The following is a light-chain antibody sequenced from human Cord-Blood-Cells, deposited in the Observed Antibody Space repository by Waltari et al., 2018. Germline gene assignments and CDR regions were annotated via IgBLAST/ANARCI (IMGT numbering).Light chain of an antibody. J-gene: IGKJ1*01. CDR1: QSVSSSY. CDR2: GAS. CDR3: QQYGSSPRT. V-gene: IGKV3-20*01. Sequence: ISLTQSPGTLSLSPGERATISCRASQSVSSSYLAWYQQKPGQAPRLLIYGASSRATGIPDRFSGSGSGTDFTLTISRLEPEDFAVYYCQQYGSSPRTFGQGTKVEIK.